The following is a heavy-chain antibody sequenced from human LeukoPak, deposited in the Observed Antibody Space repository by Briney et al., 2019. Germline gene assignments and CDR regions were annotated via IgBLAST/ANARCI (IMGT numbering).Heavy chain of an antibody. D-gene: IGHD3-10*01. CDR1: GFIFSNYA. J-gene: IGHJ4*02. CDR2: ISSDGSKT. CDR3: ARDSTYRYDSGSSGPHYFDY. V-gene: IGHV3-30*01. Sequence: GGSLRLSCAASGFIFSNYAMHWVRQAPGKGLEWVALISSDGSKTYHADSVKGRFSISRDNSKNTLYLQLNSPRAEDTSVYYCARDSTYRYDSGSSGPHYFDYWGQGTLVTVSS.